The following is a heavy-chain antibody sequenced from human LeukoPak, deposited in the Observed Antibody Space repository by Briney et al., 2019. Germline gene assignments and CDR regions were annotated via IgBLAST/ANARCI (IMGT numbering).Heavy chain of an antibody. CDR3: ARVPGDYDAFDI. V-gene: IGHV1-18*01. J-gene: IGHJ3*02. CDR2: ISTYNGYT. D-gene: IGHD4-17*01. CDR1: GYTFTSYG. Sequence: ASVKVSCKASGYTFTSYGINWVRQAPGQGLEWMGWISTYNGYTNYAQNLQGRVTMTTDTSTSTAYMELRSLRSDDTAVYYCARVPGDYDAFDIWGQGTMVTVSS.